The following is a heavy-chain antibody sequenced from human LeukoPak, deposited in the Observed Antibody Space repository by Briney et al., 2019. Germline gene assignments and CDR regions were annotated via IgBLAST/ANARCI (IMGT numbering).Heavy chain of an antibody. J-gene: IGHJ3*02. V-gene: IGHV3-48*01. CDR1: GFTFSTYS. CDR2: ISYTNII. CDR3: ARVCSSTSCAMDAFDI. Sequence: GGSLRLSCAASGFTFSTYSMNWVRQAPGKGLEWVSYISYTNIIYYADSVKGRFTISRDNAKNSLYLQMNSLRAEDTAVYYCARVCSSTSCAMDAFDIWGQGTMVTVSS. D-gene: IGHD2-2*01.